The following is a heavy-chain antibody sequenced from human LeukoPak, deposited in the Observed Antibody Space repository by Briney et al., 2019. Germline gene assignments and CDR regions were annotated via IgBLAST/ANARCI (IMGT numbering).Heavy chain of an antibody. D-gene: IGHD6-13*01. Sequence: ASVKVSCKASGYTFTSYGISWVRQAPGQGLEWMGWISAYNGNTNYAQKLQGRVTMTTDTSTSTAYMELRCLRSDDTAVYYCARATHIIAAAGTYDYWGQGTLVTVSS. CDR1: GYTFTSYG. CDR3: ARATHIIAAAGTYDY. V-gene: IGHV1-18*01. J-gene: IGHJ4*02. CDR2: ISAYNGNT.